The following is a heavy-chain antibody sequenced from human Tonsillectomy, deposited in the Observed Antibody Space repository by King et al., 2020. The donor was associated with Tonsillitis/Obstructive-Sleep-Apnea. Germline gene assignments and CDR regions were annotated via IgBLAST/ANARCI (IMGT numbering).Heavy chain of an antibody. Sequence: QLVQSGAEVKKPGESLKISCKGSGYSFTSYWIGWVRQMPGKGLEWMGIIYPGDSDTGYSPSFQGQVTISANKSTSTAYLQWSSLKASDTAMYYCARQLGGGYYYYYMDVWGKGTTVTVSS. V-gene: IGHV5-51*01. D-gene: IGHD6-25*01. CDR2: IYPGDSDT. CDR1: GYSFTSYW. J-gene: IGHJ6*03. CDR3: ARQLGGGYYYYYMDV.